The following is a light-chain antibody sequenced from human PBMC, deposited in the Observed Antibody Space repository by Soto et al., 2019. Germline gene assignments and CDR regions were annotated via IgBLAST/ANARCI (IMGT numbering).Light chain of an antibody. CDR2: GAS. V-gene: IGKV3-20*01. CDR3: QQYGSSPIT. J-gene: IGKJ5*01. CDR1: QSVPSSF. Sequence: ETVLTQSPGTLSLSPGEGATLSCRASQSVPSSFLGWYQQKPGQAPRLLIYGASSRATGIPDRFSGRGSGTDFTLTISRLEPEDFALYYCQQYGSSPITFGQGTRLEIK.